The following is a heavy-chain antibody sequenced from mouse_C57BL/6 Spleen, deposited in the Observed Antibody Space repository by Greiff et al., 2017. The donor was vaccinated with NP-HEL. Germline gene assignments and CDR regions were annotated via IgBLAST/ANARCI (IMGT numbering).Heavy chain of an antibody. V-gene: IGHV1-85*01. CDR3: ARKYYGSGGYYFDY. Sequence: VMLVESGPELVKPGASVKLSCKASGYTFTSYDINWVKQRPGQGLEWIGWIYPRDGSTKYNEKFKGKATLTVDTSSSTAYMELHSLTSEDSAVYFCARKYYGSGGYYFDYWGQGTTLTVSS. J-gene: IGHJ2*01. CDR1: GYTFTSYD. D-gene: IGHD1-1*01. CDR2: IYPRDGST.